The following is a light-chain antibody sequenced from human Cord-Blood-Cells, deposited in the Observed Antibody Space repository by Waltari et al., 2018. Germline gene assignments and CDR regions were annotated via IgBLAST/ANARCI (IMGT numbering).Light chain of an antibody. Sequence: SYELTPPPPVAVSPGQPARTTCSRDALPKQYAYWYQPKPGQAPVLVIYKDSERPSGVPERFSGSSSGTTVTLSISGVQAEDEADYYCQSADSSGTYWVFGGVTKLTVL. CDR3: QSADSSGTYWV. CDR2: KDS. CDR1: ALPKQY. J-gene: IGLJ3*02. V-gene: IGLV3-25*02.